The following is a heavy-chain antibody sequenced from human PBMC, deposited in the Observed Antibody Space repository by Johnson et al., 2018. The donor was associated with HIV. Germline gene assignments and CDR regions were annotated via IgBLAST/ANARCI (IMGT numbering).Heavy chain of an antibody. J-gene: IGHJ3*01. D-gene: IGHD6-19*01. V-gene: IGHV3-30-3*01. CDR1: AFTFSNYA. CDR3: ATFGYTSGWIVTDDAFDV. Sequence: QVQLVESGGGVVQPGRSLRLACAASAFTFSNYAMHWVRQAPGKGLEWVAVISYDGSSKYYAESLKGRNSISRDNSMNTLYLQMNSLRAEDTAVYYCATFGYTSGWIVTDDAFDVWGHGTLVTVSS. CDR2: ISYDGSSK.